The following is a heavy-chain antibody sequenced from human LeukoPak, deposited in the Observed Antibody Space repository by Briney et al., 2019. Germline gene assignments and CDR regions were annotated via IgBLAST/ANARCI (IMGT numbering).Heavy chain of an antibody. CDR2: INPNSGGT. Sequence: ASVKVSCKASGYTFTGYYMHWVRQAPGQGLEWMGWINPNSGGTNYAQKFQGRVTMTRDTSISTAYMELSRLRSDDTAVYYCARAVGDFWSGYPENYYYYGMDVWGQGTTVTVSS. CDR1: GYTFTGYY. J-gene: IGHJ6*02. CDR3: ARAVGDFWSGYPENYYYYGMDV. D-gene: IGHD3-3*01. V-gene: IGHV1-2*02.